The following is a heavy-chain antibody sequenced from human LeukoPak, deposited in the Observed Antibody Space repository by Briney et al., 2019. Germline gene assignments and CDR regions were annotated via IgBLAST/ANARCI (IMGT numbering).Heavy chain of an antibody. J-gene: IGHJ6*04. Sequence: GSLRLSCAASRFTFSSYGMHWVRQAPGKGLEWVAVISYDGSNKYYADSVKGRFTISRDNSKNTLYLQMNSLRAEDTAVYYCAKDKEAVASYYYYYGMDVWGKGTTVTVSS. D-gene: IGHD6-19*01. V-gene: IGHV3-30*18. CDR1: RFTFSSYG. CDR2: ISYDGSNK. CDR3: AKDKEAVASYYYYYGMDV.